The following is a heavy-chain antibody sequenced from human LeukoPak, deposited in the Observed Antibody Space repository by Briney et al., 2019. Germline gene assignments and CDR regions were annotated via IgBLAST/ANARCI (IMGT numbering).Heavy chain of an antibody. D-gene: IGHD3-16*01. CDR3: ARDGPNINYYYMDV. CDR2: ISYDGSSK. CDR1: GFTFSRYG. Sequence: PGGSLGLSCAASGFTFSRYGMHWVRQAPGKGLEWVTIISYDGSSKYYADSVKGRFTTPRDNSKNTLFLQMNSLRAEDTAVYYCARDGPNINYYYMDVWGRGTTVTVSS. J-gene: IGHJ6*03. V-gene: IGHV3-33*05.